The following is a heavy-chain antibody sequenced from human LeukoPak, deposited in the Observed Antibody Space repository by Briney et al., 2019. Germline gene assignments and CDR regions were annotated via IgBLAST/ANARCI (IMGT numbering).Heavy chain of an antibody. CDR3: ARDRGGGLFDP. V-gene: IGHV3-7*04. Sequence: GGSLILSCAASGFTYSNYWMTWVRQPPGQGLEWVANIKQDGSLKYYVDSVKGRFTISRDNARNSLYLQMNSLRAEDTAVYYCARDRGGGLFDPWGQGTLVTVSS. J-gene: IGHJ5*02. CDR1: GFTYSNYW. CDR2: IKQDGSLK. D-gene: IGHD4-23*01.